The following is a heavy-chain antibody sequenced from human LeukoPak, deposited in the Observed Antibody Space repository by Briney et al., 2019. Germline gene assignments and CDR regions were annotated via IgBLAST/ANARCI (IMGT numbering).Heavy chain of an antibody. D-gene: IGHD2-8*01. CDR2: IKQDGSEK. J-gene: IGHJ4*02. Sequence: PGGSLRLSCAASGFTFSSYWMSWVRQAPGKGLEWVANIKQDGSEKYYVDSVKGRFTISRDNAKNSLYLQMNSLRAEDTAVYYCAKTLSRTRAPFDYWGQGTLVTVSS. CDR1: GFTFSSYW. V-gene: IGHV3-7*01. CDR3: AKTLSRTRAPFDY.